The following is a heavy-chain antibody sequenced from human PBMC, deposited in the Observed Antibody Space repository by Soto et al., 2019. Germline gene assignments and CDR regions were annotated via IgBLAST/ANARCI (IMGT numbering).Heavy chain of an antibody. Sequence: QVQLVQSGAEVKKPGASVKVSCKASGYTFTSYGISWVRQAPGQVLEWMGWISAYNGNTKYAQKLQGRVTMTTDTSTSTAYMELRSLRSDDTAVYYCARDWRRKLVVVAGPTDYWGQGTLVTVSS. CDR3: ARDWRRKLVVVAGPTDY. CDR2: ISAYNGNT. J-gene: IGHJ4*02. V-gene: IGHV1-18*01. D-gene: IGHD2-15*01. CDR1: GYTFTSYG.